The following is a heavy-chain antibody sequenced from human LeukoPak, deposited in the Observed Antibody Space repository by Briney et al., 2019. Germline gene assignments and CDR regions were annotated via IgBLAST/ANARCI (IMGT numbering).Heavy chain of an antibody. CDR2: FDPEDGET. J-gene: IGHJ4*02. CDR3: ATTRGGIAAAGIPRTPYYFDY. V-gene: IGHV1-24*01. Sequence: ASVKVSCKASGYTFTSYYMHWVRQAPGKGLEWMGGFDPEDGETIYAQKFQGRVTMTEDTSTDTAYMELSSLRSEDTAVYYCATTRGGIAAAGIPRTPYYFDYWGQGTLVTVSS. D-gene: IGHD6-13*01. CDR1: GYTFTSYY.